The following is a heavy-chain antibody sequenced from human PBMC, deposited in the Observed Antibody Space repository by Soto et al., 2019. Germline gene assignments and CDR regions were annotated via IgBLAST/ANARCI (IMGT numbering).Heavy chain of an antibody. CDR1: GYTFTRYD. CDR2: MNPNSGNT. Sequence: SVKVSCKASGYTFTRYDINWVRQATGRGLEWMGWMNPNSGNTGYAQKFQGRVTMTRNTSISTAYMELSSLRSEDTAVYYCARDYCYDFWSGNYYSCYYYMDVWGKGTTVAVSS. V-gene: IGHV1-8*01. CDR3: ARDYCYDFWSGNYYSCYYYMDV. D-gene: IGHD3-3*01. J-gene: IGHJ6*03.